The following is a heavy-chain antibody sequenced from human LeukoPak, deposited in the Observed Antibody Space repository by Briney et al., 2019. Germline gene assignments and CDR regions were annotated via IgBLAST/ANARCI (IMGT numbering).Heavy chain of an antibody. D-gene: IGHD3/OR15-3a*01. CDR2: IYTSGST. CDR3: ARVRGDWLPLHPFDY. Sequence: PSETLSLTCTVSGGSINSGSYYWSWIRQPAGKGLEWIGRIYTSGSTNYNPSLKSRVTISVDTSKNQFSLKLSSVTAADTAVYYCARVRGDWLPLHPFDYWGQGTLVTVSS. J-gene: IGHJ4*02. CDR1: GGSINSGSYY. V-gene: IGHV4-61*02.